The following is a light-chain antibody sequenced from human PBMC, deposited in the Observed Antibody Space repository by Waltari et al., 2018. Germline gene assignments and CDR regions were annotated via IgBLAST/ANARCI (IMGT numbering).Light chain of an antibody. CDR3: QQYNDWPHT. V-gene: IGKV3-15*01. CDR2: GAS. J-gene: IGKJ3*01. Sequence: ETLLTQSPATLSVSPGHRATLSCRASQRVGSNLAWYQQRPGQPPRLLIYGASTRAIGVPDRFSGSGSGTQLTLTISSLQSEDFGIYYCQQYNDWPHTFGPGTKVDIK. CDR1: QRVGSN.